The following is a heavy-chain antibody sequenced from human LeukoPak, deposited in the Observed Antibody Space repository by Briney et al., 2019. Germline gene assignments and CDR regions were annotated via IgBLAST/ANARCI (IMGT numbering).Heavy chain of an antibody. Sequence: AESLRLSCAASGFTFSSYEMNWVRQAPGTGLELVSYISSSGSTIYYADSVKGRFTICRDNAKNSLYLQMNSLRAEDKAVYYCAELGITMIGGVWGKGSTVTISS. CDR1: GFTFSSYE. CDR3: AELGITMIGGV. D-gene: IGHD3-10*02. CDR2: ISSSGSTI. J-gene: IGHJ6*04. V-gene: IGHV3-48*03.